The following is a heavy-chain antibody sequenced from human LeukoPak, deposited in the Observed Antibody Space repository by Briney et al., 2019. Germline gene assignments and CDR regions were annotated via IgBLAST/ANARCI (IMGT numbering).Heavy chain of an antibody. Sequence: SETLSLTCTVAGSSISNYYWGWIRQAPGKGLEWIGSIYYSGNTYYNSSLKSRVTISVDTSKNQFSLKLSSVTAADTAVYYCARVRVGATTGVSFDYWGQGTLVTVSS. CDR1: GSSISNYY. CDR3: ARVRVGATTGVSFDY. CDR2: IYYSGNT. D-gene: IGHD1-26*01. J-gene: IGHJ4*02. V-gene: IGHV4-39*07.